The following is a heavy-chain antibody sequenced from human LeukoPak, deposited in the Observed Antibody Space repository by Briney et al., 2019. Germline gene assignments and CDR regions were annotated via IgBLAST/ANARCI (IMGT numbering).Heavy chain of an antibody. CDR3: ARGSSSGYFDY. J-gene: IGHJ4*02. Sequence: KSSETLSLTCTVSGGSISGYYWSWIRQPPGKGLEWIGEINHSGSTNYNPSLKSRVTISVDTSKNQFSLKLSSVTAADTAGYYCARGSSSGYFDYWGQGTLVTVSS. D-gene: IGHD6-19*01. CDR2: INHSGST. V-gene: IGHV4-34*01. CDR1: GGSISGYY.